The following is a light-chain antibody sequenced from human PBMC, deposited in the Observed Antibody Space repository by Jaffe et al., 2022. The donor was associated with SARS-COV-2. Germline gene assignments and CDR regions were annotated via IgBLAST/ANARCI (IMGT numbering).Light chain of an antibody. J-gene: IGKJ4*01. V-gene: IGKV1-5*03. Sequence: DIQMTQSPSTLSASVGDRVTITCRASQSISSWLVWYQQKPGKAPNLLIYKASNLNSGVPSRFSGSGYGTEFTLTINSLQPDDFATYFCQQYDSYPLTFGGGTKVEIK. CDR3: QQYDSYPLT. CDR2: KAS. CDR1: QSISSW.